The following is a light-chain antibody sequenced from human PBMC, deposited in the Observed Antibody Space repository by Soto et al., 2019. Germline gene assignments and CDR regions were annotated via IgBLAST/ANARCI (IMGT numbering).Light chain of an antibody. J-gene: IGKJ1*01. CDR2: GAS. CDR1: QSVSSN. V-gene: IGKV3-15*01. Sequence: EMVMTQSPATLSVSPGEGATLSCRASQSVSSNLAWYQQKLGQAPRLLIYGASTRATGVPARFSGSGFGTEFTLTISSLQSEDFAVYYCQQYNNWPRTFGQGTKVDIK. CDR3: QQYNNWPRT.